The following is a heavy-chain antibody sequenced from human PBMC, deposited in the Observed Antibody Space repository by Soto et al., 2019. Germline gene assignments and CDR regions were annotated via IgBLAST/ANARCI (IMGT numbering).Heavy chain of an antibody. D-gene: IGHD4-17*01. CDR2: ISYSGTT. V-gene: IGHV4-30-4*01. CDR1: GGSISSGNYY. Sequence: TSETLSLTCTVSGGSISSGNYYWSWIRQPPGKGLEWIGFISYSGTTHYSASLGSRVSISVDTSKNQFSLDLSSVTAADTAVYYCATMGTPVTGLYYFDYWGQGTLVNVS. CDR3: ATMGTPVTGLYYFDY. J-gene: IGHJ4*02.